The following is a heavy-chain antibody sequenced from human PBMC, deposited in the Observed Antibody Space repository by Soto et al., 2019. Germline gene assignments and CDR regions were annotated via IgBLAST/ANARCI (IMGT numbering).Heavy chain of an antibody. CDR1: GGSISSGGYY. CDR2: IYYSGST. Sequence: QVQLQESGPGLVKPSQTLSLTCTVSGGSISSGGYYWSWIRQHPGKGLEWIGYIYYSGSTYYNPSLKSRVTLSVDTSKNHFSLKRSSVTAADTAVYYCARSENEQGTYWGQGTLVTVSS. V-gene: IGHV4-31*03. CDR3: ARSENEQGTY. J-gene: IGHJ4*02. D-gene: IGHD7-27*01.